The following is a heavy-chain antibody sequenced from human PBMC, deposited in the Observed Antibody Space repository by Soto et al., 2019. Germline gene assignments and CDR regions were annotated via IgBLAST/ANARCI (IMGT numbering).Heavy chain of an antibody. J-gene: IGHJ4*02. D-gene: IGHD6-19*01. CDR2: ISWNSGSI. Sequence: DVQLVESGGGLVQPGRSLRLSCAASGFTFDDYAMHWVRQAPGKGLEWVSGISWNSGSIGYADSVKGRFTISRDNAKNSLYLQMNSLRAEDTALYYCAKDTGQQWLGGEIDYWGQGTLVTVSS. V-gene: IGHV3-9*01. CDR3: AKDTGQQWLGGEIDY. CDR1: GFTFDDYA.